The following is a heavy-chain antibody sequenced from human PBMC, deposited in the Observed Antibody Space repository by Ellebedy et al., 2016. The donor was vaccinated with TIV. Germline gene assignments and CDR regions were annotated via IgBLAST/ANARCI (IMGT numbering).Heavy chain of an antibody. Sequence: SETLSLXXSVSGGSIDGSDYKWAWVRQPPGKGLEYIGILYHGANTYYNPSLKSRVTISVDMSKNQFSLKLKSVTAADTAVYYCARGGNWGLAFWGQGTLVTVSS. J-gene: IGHJ4*02. CDR1: GGSIDGSDYK. D-gene: IGHD7-27*01. CDR3: ARGGNWGLAF. V-gene: IGHV4-39*07. CDR2: LYHGANT.